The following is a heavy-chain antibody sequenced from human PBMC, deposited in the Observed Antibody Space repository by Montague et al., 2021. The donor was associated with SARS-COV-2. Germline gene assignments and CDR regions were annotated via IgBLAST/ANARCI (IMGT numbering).Heavy chain of an antibody. D-gene: IGHD3-10*01. CDR2: IYYSGTT. CDR1: GGSISGYF. J-gene: IGHJ4*02. V-gene: IGHV4-59*08. CDR3: AATDYFASGKNDF. Sequence: SETLSLTCTVSGGSISGYFWSWIRQSPGKGLEWIGYIYYSGTTNYNPSLKSRVAISLETSKNQFSLKLNSVTAADTAAYYCAATDYFASGKNDFWGQGTWVTVSS.